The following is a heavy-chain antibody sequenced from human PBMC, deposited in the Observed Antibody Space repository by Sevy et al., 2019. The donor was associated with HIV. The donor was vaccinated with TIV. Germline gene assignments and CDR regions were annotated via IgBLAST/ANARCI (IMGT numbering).Heavy chain of an antibody. CDR3: ARGPKPLRSDYGDYRGVGYYFDS. J-gene: IGHJ4*02. CDR2: IDHSGRS. D-gene: IGHD4-17*01. CDR1: GESFSNYY. Sequence: SETLSLTCAVYGESFSNYYWSWIRLSPGKGLESIGEIDHSGRSDYNPSLKSRVTMSVDTSKNQFSLKLTSVTAADTAGYYWARGPKPLRSDYGDYRGVGYYFDSWGQGTLVTVSS. V-gene: IGHV4-34*01.